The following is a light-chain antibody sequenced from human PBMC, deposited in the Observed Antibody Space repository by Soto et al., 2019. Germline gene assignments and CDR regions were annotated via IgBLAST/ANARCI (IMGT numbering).Light chain of an antibody. CDR2: GAS. V-gene: IGKV3-20*01. CDR1: QSVSSSY. Sequence: EIVLTPSPGTLSLSPGERATLSCRASQSVSSSYLAWYQKKPGQAPRLLIYGASSRATGIPDRFSGSGSGTDFNLTISRLETEDFAVYYCQQYGSSTGTFGQGTKVDIK. CDR3: QQYGSSTGT. J-gene: IGKJ1*01.